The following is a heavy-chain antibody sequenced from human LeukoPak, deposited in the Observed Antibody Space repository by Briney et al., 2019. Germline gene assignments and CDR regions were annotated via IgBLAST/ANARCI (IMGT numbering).Heavy chain of an antibody. Sequence: PGGSLRLSCAASGFTFSSYWMHWVRQAPGKGLVWVSRIKTDGSSTSYADSVKGRFTISRDNSKNTLYLQMNSLRAEDTAVYYCANSPPPDYGNQGPPDYWGQGTLVTVSS. CDR3: ANSPPPDYGNQGPPDY. CDR2: IKTDGSST. D-gene: IGHD4-11*01. V-gene: IGHV3-74*01. CDR1: GFTFSSYW. J-gene: IGHJ4*02.